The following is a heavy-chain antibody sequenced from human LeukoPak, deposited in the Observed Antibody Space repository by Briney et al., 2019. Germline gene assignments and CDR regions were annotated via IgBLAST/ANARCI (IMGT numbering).Heavy chain of an antibody. CDR2: ISGSGGST. CDR3: AQDPGSFAI. V-gene: IGHV3-23*01. J-gene: IGHJ3*02. Sequence: GGSLRLSCAASGFTFSSYVMSWVGQAPGKGLKGWSGISGSGGSTYYADSVKGRFTTSRDNSKPPLYLQMNTLRAEATAVDYCAQDPGSFAISGQGTMVTVSS. CDR1: GFTFSSYV.